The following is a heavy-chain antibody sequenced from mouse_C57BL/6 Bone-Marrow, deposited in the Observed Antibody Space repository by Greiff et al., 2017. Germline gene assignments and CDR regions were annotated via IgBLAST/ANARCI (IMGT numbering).Heavy chain of an antibody. D-gene: IGHD2-3*01. V-gene: IGHV1-49*01. CDR3: ARGLLPLLGRDV. CDR1: YFAFMASA. Sequence: LQESGAELVRPGSSVKLSCKDSYFAFMASAMPWVQQRPGHGLEWIGSFTMYSDATEYSENFKGKATLAANTSSSTAYVELSSLTSEDSAVYYGARGLLPLLGRDVWGTGTTVTVSS. CDR2: FTMYSDAT. J-gene: IGHJ1*03.